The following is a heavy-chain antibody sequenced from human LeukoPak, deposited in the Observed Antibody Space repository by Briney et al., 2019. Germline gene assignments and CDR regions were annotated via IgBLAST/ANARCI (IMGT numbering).Heavy chain of an antibody. CDR1: GFTFSSYT. Sequence: GGSLRLSCAASGFTFSSYTIHRVRQAPGKGLEWVTIISYDGSNKYYADSVKGRFTISRDNSKNTLYLQMNSLRAEDTAVYYCARGGQGYDLNWFDPWGQGTLVTVSS. J-gene: IGHJ5*02. CDR2: ISYDGSNK. CDR3: ARGGQGYDLNWFDP. D-gene: IGHD3-3*01. V-gene: IGHV3-30-3*01.